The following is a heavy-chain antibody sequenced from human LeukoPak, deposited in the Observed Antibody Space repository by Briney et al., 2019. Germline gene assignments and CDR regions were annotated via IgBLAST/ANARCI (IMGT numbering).Heavy chain of an antibody. D-gene: IGHD6-25*01. CDR1: GFTFSAYG. CDR2: IWYDGTHE. J-gene: IGHJ4*02. V-gene: IGHV3-33*08. Sequence: GRSLRLSCAASGFTFSAYGMHWVRRAPGKGLEWLASIWYDGTHEYYADSVKGRFIISRDNSRDTLYLHMHSLRAEDTAVYYCTRVGYSSGFFEFWGQGTLVTVSS. CDR3: TRVGYSSGFFEF.